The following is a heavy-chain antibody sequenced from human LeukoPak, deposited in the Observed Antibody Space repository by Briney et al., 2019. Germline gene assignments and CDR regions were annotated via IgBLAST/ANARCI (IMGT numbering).Heavy chain of an antibody. CDR2: INPNSGGT. D-gene: IGHD3-22*01. CDR3: ASVGSSGYYGISFAFDI. CDR1: GYTFTGYY. J-gene: IGHJ3*02. Sequence: ASVKVSCKASGYTFTGYYMHWVRQAPGQGLEWMGWINPNSGGTNYAQKFQGRVTMTRDTSISTAYMELSRLRSDDTAVYHCASVGSSGYYGISFAFDIWGQGTMVTVSS. V-gene: IGHV1-2*02.